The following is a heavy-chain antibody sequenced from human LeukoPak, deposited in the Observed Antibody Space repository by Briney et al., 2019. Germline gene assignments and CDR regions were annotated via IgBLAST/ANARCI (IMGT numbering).Heavy chain of an antibody. J-gene: IGHJ4*02. D-gene: IGHD4-11*01. V-gene: IGHV4-30-2*01. Sequence: SETLSLTCTVSGVSISSGAYYWSWIRQPPGKGLEWIGYIYHSGSTYYNPSLRSRVTISVDRSKNQFSLKLTSVTAADTAVYYCARMMVGSNFAPHYFDYWGQGTLVTVSS. CDR3: ARMMVGSNFAPHYFDY. CDR2: IYHSGST. CDR1: GVSISSGAYY.